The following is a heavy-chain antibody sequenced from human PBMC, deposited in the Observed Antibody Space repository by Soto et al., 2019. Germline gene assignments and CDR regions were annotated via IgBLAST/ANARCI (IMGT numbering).Heavy chain of an antibody. Sequence: QVQLVESGGGVVQPGRSLRLSCAASGFSFSSYGMHWVRQAPGKGLEWVAVISYDGSNKYYADSVKGRFTISRDNSKNKLYLQMGSLRGEDTAVYYCAKDAYSSGWNGRHDYWGQGTLVTVSS. CDR2: ISYDGSNK. J-gene: IGHJ4*02. V-gene: IGHV3-30*18. CDR3: AKDAYSSGWNGRHDY. D-gene: IGHD6-19*01. CDR1: GFSFSSYG.